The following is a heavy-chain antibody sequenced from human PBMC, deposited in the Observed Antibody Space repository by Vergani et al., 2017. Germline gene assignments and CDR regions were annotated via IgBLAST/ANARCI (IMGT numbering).Heavy chain of an antibody. Sequence: EVQLVESGGGLVQPGRSLRLSCTASGFTFGDYAMSWVRQAPGKGLEWVGFIRSKVYGGTTEYAASVKGRFTISRDDSKSIAYLQMNSLKTEDTAVYFCTRFGPAAGSWAAFDIWGQGTMVTVSS. V-gene: IGHV3-49*04. CDR3: TRFGPAAGSWAAFDI. D-gene: IGHD6-13*01. CDR1: GFTFGDYA. J-gene: IGHJ3*02. CDR2: IRSKVYGGTT.